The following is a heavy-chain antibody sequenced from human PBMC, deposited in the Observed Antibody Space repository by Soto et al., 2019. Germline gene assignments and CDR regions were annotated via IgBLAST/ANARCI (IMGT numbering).Heavy chain of an antibody. V-gene: IGHV3-72*01. Sequence: EVQLVESGGGLVQPGGSLRLSCAASGFTFSDHYMDWVRQAPGKGLEWVGRTRNKANSYTTEYAASVKGRFTISRDDSTNALYLQMNSMKTDATAVYYSARVTSTRPIGAFDIWGQGTMVTVSS. CDR3: ARVTSTRPIGAFDI. CDR2: TRNKANSYTT. CDR1: GFTFSDHY. J-gene: IGHJ3*02.